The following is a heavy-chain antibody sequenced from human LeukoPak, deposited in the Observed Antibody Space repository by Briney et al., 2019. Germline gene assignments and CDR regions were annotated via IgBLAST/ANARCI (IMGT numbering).Heavy chain of an antibody. V-gene: IGHV3-30-3*01. J-gene: IGHJ4*02. CDR1: GFTFSSYA. Sequence: GRFLRLSCAASGFTFSSYAMHWVRQAPGKGLEWVAVISYDGSNKYYADSVKGRFTISRDNSKNTLYLQMNSLRAEDTAVYYCARDKMGATFDYWGQGTLVTVSS. CDR3: ARDKMGATFDY. D-gene: IGHD1-26*01. CDR2: ISYDGSNK.